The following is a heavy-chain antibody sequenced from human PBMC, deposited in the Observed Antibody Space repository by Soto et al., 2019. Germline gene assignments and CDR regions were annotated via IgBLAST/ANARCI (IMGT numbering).Heavy chain of an antibody. J-gene: IGHJ4*02. D-gene: IGHD3-3*01. CDR3: ATGVIWIGYFTVDS. V-gene: IGHV1-69*01. CDR1: GGSFGNSA. Sequence: QVLLVQSGAEVKKPGSSVKISCKASGGSFGNSAINWVRQTPGQGLEWWGGFIPVYRTLNYAQKFQGRVTITADESTGTAYMNLNSLASNDTAVYYCATGVIWIGYFTVDSWGQGTRVTVSS. CDR2: FIPVYRTL.